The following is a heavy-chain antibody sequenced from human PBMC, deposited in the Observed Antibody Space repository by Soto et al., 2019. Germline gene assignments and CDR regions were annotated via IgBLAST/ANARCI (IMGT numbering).Heavy chain of an antibody. D-gene: IGHD6-13*01. CDR3: ASGASATLEQLADAFDI. CDR2: SYYSGST. Sequence: PSETLSRTCTVSGGSISSGGYYWSWIRQHPGKGLEWIGYSYYSGSTNYNPSLKSRVTISVDTSKNQFSLKLRPVTAADTSVYSCASGASATLEQLADAFDIWGPGTMVTVSS. J-gene: IGHJ3*02. V-gene: IGHV4-31*03. CDR1: GGSISSGGYY.